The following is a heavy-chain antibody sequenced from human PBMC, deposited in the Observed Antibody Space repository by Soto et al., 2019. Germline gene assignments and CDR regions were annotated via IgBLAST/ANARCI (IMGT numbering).Heavy chain of an antibody. CDR1: GYTFTSYG. J-gene: IGHJ4*02. CDR2: ISAYNGNT. D-gene: IGHD3-10*01. CDR3: ARVTMVRGVQVGSDY. V-gene: IGHV1-18*01. Sequence: ASVKVSCKASGYTFTSYGISWVRQAPGQGLEWMGWISAYNGNTNYAQKLQGRVTMTTDTSTSTAYMELRSLRSDDTAVYYCARVTMVRGVQVGSDYWGQGTLVTVSS.